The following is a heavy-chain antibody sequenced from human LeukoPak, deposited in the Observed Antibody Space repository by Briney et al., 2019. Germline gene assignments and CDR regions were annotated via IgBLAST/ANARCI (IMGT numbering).Heavy chain of an antibody. V-gene: IGHV1-24*01. J-gene: IGHJ6*03. CDR3: ATTVWVRGVIPYMDV. CDR2: FDPEDGET. CDR1: GYTFTGYY. Sequence: GASVKVSCKASGYTFTGYYMHWVRQAPGKGLEWMGGFDPEDGETIYAQKFQGRVTMTEDTSTDTAYMELSSLRSEDTAVYYCATTVWVRGVIPYMDVWGKGTTVTVSS. D-gene: IGHD3-10*01.